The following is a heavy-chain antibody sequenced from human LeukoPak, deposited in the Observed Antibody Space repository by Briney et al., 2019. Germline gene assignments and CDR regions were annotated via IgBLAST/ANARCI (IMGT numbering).Heavy chain of an antibody. J-gene: IGHJ6*03. Sequence: GGSLRLSCAASGFTFSSYEMHWVRQAPGKGLEWVSYISSSGSTIFYADSVKGRFNISRDNAKNSLYLQMNSLRAEDTALYFCARDPYSGNYGNYYYYYMDVWGKGTTVTISS. CDR1: GFTFSSYE. D-gene: IGHD1-26*01. CDR3: ARDPYSGNYGNYYYYYMDV. V-gene: IGHV3-48*03. CDR2: ISSSGSTI.